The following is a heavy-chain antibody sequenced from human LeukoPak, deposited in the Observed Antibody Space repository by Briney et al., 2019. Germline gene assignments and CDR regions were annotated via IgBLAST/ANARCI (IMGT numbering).Heavy chain of an antibody. D-gene: IGHD5-12*01. CDR3: GYSYGRGAFDI. Sequence: GGSLRLSCAASGFTFSSYAMSWVRQAPGKGLEWVSAISGSGGSTYYADSVKGRFTISRDNSKNTLYLQMSGLRAEDTAIYSCGYSYGRGAFDIWGQGTMVTVSS. V-gene: IGHV3-23*01. CDR2: ISGSGGST. CDR1: GFTFSSYA. J-gene: IGHJ3*02.